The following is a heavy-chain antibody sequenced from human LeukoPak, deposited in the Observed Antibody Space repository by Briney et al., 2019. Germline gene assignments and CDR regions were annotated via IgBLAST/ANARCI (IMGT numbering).Heavy chain of an antibody. D-gene: IGHD4-11*01. CDR2: INANSGET. V-gene: IGHV1-2*02. CDR1: GYTFTDYY. J-gene: IGHJ4*02. CDR3: ARDRDYSNTERGFDY. Sequence: ASVRVSCKPSGYTFTDYYIHWVRQAPGQGLEWRGWINANSGETNSAQKFQGRVTMTGDTSISTAYMELRRVTSDDTAVYYCARDRDYSNTERGFDYWGQGTLVTVSS.